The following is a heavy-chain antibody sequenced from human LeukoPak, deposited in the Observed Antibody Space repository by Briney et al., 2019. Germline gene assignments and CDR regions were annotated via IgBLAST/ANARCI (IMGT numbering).Heavy chain of an antibody. Sequence: PGGSLRLSCGASVFTFSSHAMHWVRQAPGKGLECVTFISYDGNYKYYADSVKGRFTICRDNSKNTVYLQMNSLRAEDTAVYYCARGQLPRPDLYSSGFDYWGQGTLVTVSS. CDR2: ISYDGNYK. D-gene: IGHD6-19*01. J-gene: IGHJ4*02. CDR3: ARGQLPRPDLYSSGFDY. V-gene: IGHV3-30-3*01. CDR1: VFTFSSHA.